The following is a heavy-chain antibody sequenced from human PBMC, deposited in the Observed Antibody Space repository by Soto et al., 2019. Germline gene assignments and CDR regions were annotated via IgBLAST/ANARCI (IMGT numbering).Heavy chain of an antibody. CDR2: TYYRSKWYY. D-gene: IGHD3-10*01. CDR3: ARALSGSYYIFDY. Sequence: HSQTLSLTCDISGDSVSSNSAAWNWIRQSPSRGLEWLGRTYYRSKWYYDYAVSVKSRVSIDPDTAKNQLSLQLKSVTPEDTAVYYCARALSGSYYIFDYWGQGTSVTVSS. V-gene: IGHV6-1*01. CDR1: GDSVSSNSAA. J-gene: IGHJ4*02.